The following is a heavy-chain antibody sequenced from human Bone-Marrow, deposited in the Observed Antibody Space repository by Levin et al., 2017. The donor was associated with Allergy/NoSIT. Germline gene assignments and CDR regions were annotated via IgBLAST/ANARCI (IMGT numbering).Heavy chain of an antibody. V-gene: IGHV1-2*06. Sequence: ASVKVSCKASGYTFTGYYMHWVRQAPGQGLEWMGRINPNSGGTNYAQKFQGRVTMTRDTSISTAYMELSRLRSDDTAVYYCARDDIVVVPAAQYNWFDPWGQGTLVTVSS. J-gene: IGHJ5*02. CDR1: GYTFTGYY. D-gene: IGHD2-2*01. CDR2: INPNSGGT. CDR3: ARDDIVVVPAAQYNWFDP.